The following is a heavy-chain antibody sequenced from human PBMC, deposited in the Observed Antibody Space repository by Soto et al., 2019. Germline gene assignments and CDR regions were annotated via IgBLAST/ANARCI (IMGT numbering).Heavy chain of an antibody. CDR3: ASGGVLRFLEWFCHFDY. CDR2: IIPIFGTA. V-gene: IGHV1-69*12. J-gene: IGHJ4*02. Sequence: QVQLVQSGAEVKKPGSSVKVSCKASGGTFSSYAISWVRQAPGQGLEWMGGIIPIFGTANYAQKFQGRVTITADESTRXXYMELSSLRSEDTAVYYCASGGVLRFLEWFCHFDYWGQGTLVTVSS. D-gene: IGHD3-3*01. CDR1: GGTFSSYA.